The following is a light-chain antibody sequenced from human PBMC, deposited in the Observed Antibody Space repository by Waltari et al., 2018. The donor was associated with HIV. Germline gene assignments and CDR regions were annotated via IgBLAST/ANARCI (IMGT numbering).Light chain of an antibody. V-gene: IGLV8-61*01. CDR2: STN. J-gene: IGLJ3*02. CDR1: SGSVSTSYY. Sequence: QTVVTQEPSFSVSPGGTVTLTCGLSSGSVSTSYYPSWDQQTPGQAPRTLIYSTNTRSSGVPDRFSGSILGNKAALTITGAQADDESDYYCVLYMGSGIGVFGGGTKLTVL. CDR3: VLYMGSGIGV.